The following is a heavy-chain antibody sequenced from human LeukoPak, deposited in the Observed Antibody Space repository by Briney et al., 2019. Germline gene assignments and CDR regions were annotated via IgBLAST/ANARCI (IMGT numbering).Heavy chain of an antibody. V-gene: IGHV4-59*01. D-gene: IGHD3-22*01. CDR3: ARARGARITMIVVVDYFDY. CDR2: IYYSGST. Sequence: SETLSLTCTVAGGFISSYYWSWLRKPPGKGLEWMGYIYYSGSTNYNPSLKSRVTISVDTSKNQFSLKLSSVTAADTAVYDCARARGARITMIVVVDYFDYWGQGTLVTVSS. J-gene: IGHJ4*02. CDR1: GGFISSYY.